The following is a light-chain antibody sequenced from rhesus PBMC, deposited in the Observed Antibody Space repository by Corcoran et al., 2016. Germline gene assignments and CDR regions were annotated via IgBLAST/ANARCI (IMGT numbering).Light chain of an antibody. V-gene: IGKV1S12*01. Sequence: DIQMTQSPSALSASVGDRVTISCRASQSIYSNLAWYQQKPGKAPNLLIYDASRLQTGIPSRFRGSGSGTDFTLSISSLQPEDSGTYFCQHYYDNPYTFGQGTKVEIK. CDR2: DAS. J-gene: IGKJ2*01. CDR1: QSIYSN. CDR3: QHYYDNPYT.